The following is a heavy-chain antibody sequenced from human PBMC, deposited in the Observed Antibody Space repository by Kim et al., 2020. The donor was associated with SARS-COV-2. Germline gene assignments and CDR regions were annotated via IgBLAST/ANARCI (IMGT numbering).Heavy chain of an antibody. D-gene: IGHD6-19*01. CDR3: ARVLSSGWSYFDY. Sequence: GSLRLSCAASGFTFSSYTMNCVRQAPGKGLEWVSSISSSSSYIYYADSVKGRFTISRDNAKNSLYLQMNSLRAEDTAVYYCARVLSSGWSYFDYWGQGTLVTVSS. CDR1: GFTFSSYT. CDR2: ISSSSSYI. V-gene: IGHV3-21*01. J-gene: IGHJ4*02.